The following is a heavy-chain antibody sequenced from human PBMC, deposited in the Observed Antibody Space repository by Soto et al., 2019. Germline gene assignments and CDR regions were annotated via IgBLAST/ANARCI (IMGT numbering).Heavy chain of an antibody. Sequence: PGGSLRLSCAASGFTFSSYAMDWVRQAPGQGLEWVSGISGSGGSTYYADSVKGRSTISRDNPKNTLYLQMNSLRAEDTAVYYCAKYYDEYYFDYWGQGTLVTVSS. V-gene: IGHV3-23*01. J-gene: IGHJ4*02. CDR1: GFTFSSYA. CDR3: AKYYDEYYFDY. CDR2: ISGSGGST. D-gene: IGHD1-26*01.